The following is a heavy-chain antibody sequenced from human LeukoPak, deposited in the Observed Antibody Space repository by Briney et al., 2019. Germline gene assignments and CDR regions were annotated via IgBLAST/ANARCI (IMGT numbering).Heavy chain of an antibody. Sequence: GGSLRLSCAASGLSVSSNDMSWVRQAPGKGLEWVSFIYSGDGTYYADSVKGRSTISRDNSKNTLYLQMNSLRAEDTAMYYCTKSGPPDPYWGQGTMVTVSS. V-gene: IGHV3-53*01. J-gene: IGHJ3*01. CDR1: GLSVSSND. CDR3: TKSGPPDPY. D-gene: IGHD1-14*01. CDR2: IYSGDGT.